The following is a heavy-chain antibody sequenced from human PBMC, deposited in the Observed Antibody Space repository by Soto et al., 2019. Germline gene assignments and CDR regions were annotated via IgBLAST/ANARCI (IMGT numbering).Heavy chain of an antibody. CDR3: AKGRAFSETWPHDALDI. CDR2: LSSGGTRE. D-gene: IGHD3-10*01. CDR1: GFTSSHYG. V-gene: IGHV3-30*18. J-gene: IGHJ3*02. Sequence: QVQLVESGGGVVQPGMSLRLSCAVSGFTSSHYGMHWVRQAPGKGLEWVAVLSSGGTREFYADSVKGRFTISRDNPKNTLYLQMNSLRPEDTALYYCAKGRAFSETWPHDALDIWGHGTEVTVSS.